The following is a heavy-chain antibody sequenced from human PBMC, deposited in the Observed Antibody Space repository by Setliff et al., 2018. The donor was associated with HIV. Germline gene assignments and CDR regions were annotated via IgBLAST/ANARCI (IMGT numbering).Heavy chain of an antibody. V-gene: IGHV4-59*08. D-gene: IGHD1-26*01. CDR1: GGSINNYY. CDR3: ARRSVASYYSEFYYYMDV. CDR2: IYYTGNT. J-gene: IGHJ6*03. Sequence: SETLSLTCSVSGGSINNYYWSWIRLTPGKGLQWIGCIYYTGNTNYNPSLKSRVTMSVDTSNNQFSLKLTSVTAADSAVYYCARRSVASYYSEFYYYMDVWGKGTTVTVSS.